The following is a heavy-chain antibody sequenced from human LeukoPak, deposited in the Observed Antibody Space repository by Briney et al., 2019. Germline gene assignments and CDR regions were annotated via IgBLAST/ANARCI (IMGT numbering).Heavy chain of an antibody. Sequence: PGGSLRLSCAASGFTFSSYWMSWVRQAPGKGLEWVANIKQDGSEKYYVDSVKGRFTISRDNAKNSLYLQMNSLRAEDTAVYYCARDGGYYGSEKYPSGWFDPWGQGTLVTVSS. V-gene: IGHV3-7*01. J-gene: IGHJ5*02. CDR2: IKQDGSEK. CDR3: ARDGGYYGSEKYPSGWFDP. D-gene: IGHD3-10*01. CDR1: GFTFSSYW.